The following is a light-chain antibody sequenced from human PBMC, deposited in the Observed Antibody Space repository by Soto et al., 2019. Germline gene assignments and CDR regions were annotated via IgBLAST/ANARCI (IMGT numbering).Light chain of an antibody. J-gene: IGKJ1*01. CDR3: QQYKNYSWT. Sequence: DIQMAQSPSTLSASVGDRVTITCRASQNINRWLAWYQQRPGKAPNLLIYKASSLESGVPSRFSVSGSGTEFTLTINSLQPDDLATYHCQQYKNYSWTFGQGTKVEIK. CDR2: KAS. CDR1: QNINRW. V-gene: IGKV1-5*03.